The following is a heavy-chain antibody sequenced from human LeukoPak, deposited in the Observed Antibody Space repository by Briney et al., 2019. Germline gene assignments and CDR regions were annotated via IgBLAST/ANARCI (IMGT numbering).Heavy chain of an antibody. CDR2: IYYSGST. J-gene: IGHJ4*02. CDR1: GGSISSYY. D-gene: IGHD1-14*01. CDR3: ARWDRHYFDY. V-gene: IGHV4-59*01. Sequence: PSETLSLTCTVSGGSISSYYWSWIRQPPGKGLEWIGYIYYSGSTNYNPSLKSRVTISVDTSKNQFSLKLSSVTAADTAVYYCARWDRHYFDYWGQGTLVTVSS.